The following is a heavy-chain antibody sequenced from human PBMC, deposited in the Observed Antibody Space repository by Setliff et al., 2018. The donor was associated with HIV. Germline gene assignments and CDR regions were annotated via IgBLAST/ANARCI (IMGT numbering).Heavy chain of an antibody. CDR1: GDTLSELS. CDR2: FDPDTDGT. Sequence: ASVKVSCKVSGDTLSELSMHWARQTLGKGLEWMGGFDPDTDGTIYAPRFQDRVTMTEDTSTSTAFMELSSLRSEDTAVYYCATILAGRVRRHRGFVWGQGTLVTVSS. CDR3: ATILAGRVRRHRGFV. V-gene: IGHV1-24*01. D-gene: IGHD2-15*01. J-gene: IGHJ4*02.